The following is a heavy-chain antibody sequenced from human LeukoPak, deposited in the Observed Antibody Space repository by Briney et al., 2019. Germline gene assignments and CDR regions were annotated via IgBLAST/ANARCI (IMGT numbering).Heavy chain of an antibody. D-gene: IGHD4-23*01. Sequence: SETLSLTCTVSGGSISSYYWSWIRQPPGKGLEWIGYIYYSGSTNYNPSLKSRVTISVDTSKNQFSLKLSSVTAGDPALYYWGRARDYGGIDFDYWGQGTLVTVSS. CDR3: GRARDYGGIDFDY. CDR1: GGSISSYY. CDR2: IYYSGST. J-gene: IGHJ4*02. V-gene: IGHV4-59*01.